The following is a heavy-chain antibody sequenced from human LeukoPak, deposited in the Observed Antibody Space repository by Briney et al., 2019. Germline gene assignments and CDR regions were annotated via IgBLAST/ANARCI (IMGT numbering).Heavy chain of an antibody. Sequence: GRSLRLSCAASGFTFDDYAMHWVRQAPGKGLEWVSGISWNSGSIGYADSVKGRFTISRDNAKNSLYLQMNSLRAEDMALYYCAKDAGGGFWSGYYYFDYWGQGTLVTVSS. CDR1: GFTFDDYA. CDR3: AKDAGGGFWSGYYYFDY. CDR2: ISWNSGSI. D-gene: IGHD3-3*01. V-gene: IGHV3-9*03. J-gene: IGHJ4*02.